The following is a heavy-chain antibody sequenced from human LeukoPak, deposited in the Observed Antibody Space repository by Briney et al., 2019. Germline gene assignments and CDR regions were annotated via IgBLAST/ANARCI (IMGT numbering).Heavy chain of an antibody. CDR1: GGTFSSYA. J-gene: IGHJ4*02. Sequence: SVKVSCKASGGTFSSYAISWVRQAPGQGLKWMGGIIPIFGTANYAQKFQGRVTITADESTSTAYMELSSLRSEDTAVYYCARLLDMVRGVRAETTFDYWGQGTLVTVSS. V-gene: IGHV1-69*13. D-gene: IGHD3-10*01. CDR2: IIPIFGTA. CDR3: ARLLDMVRGVRAETTFDY.